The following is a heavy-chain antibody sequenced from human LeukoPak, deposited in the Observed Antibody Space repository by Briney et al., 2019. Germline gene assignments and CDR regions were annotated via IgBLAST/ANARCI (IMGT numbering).Heavy chain of an antibody. Sequence: PGGSLRLSCAASGFTFSSYSMNWVRQAPGKGLEWVSSISSSSSYIYYADSVKGRSTISRDNAKNSLYLQMNSLRAEDTAVYYCATPGDYYGSGAADYWGQGTLVTVSS. D-gene: IGHD3-10*01. CDR2: ISSSSSYI. V-gene: IGHV3-21*01. CDR3: ATPGDYYGSGAADY. CDR1: GFTFSSYS. J-gene: IGHJ4*02.